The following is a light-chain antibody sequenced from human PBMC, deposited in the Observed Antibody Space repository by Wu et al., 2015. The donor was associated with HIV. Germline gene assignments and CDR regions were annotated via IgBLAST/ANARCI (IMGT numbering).Light chain of an antibody. J-gene: IGKJ1*01. CDR2: GAS. CDR1: QSVSSY. Sequence: EIVLTQSPATLSLSPGERATLSCRASQSVSSYLAWYQQKPGQAPNLLIYGASSRATGIPDRFSGSGSGTDFTLTIIRLEPEDFAVYYCQQYGSSPWTFGQGTKVEIK. CDR3: QQYGSSPWT. V-gene: IGKV3-20*01.